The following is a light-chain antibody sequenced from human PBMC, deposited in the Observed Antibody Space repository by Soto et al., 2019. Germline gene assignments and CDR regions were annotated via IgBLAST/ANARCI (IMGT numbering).Light chain of an antibody. CDR2: STN. CDR3: VLYVGSGIWV. Sequence: QTVVTQEPSFSVSPGGTVTLTCGLRSGSVSTSFYPSWHQQTPGQAPRTLIYSTNIRSSGVPDRFSGSILGNKAALTITGAQADDECDYYCVLYVGSGIWVFGGGTMVNVL. J-gene: IGLJ3*02. V-gene: IGLV8-61*01. CDR1: SGSVSTSFY.